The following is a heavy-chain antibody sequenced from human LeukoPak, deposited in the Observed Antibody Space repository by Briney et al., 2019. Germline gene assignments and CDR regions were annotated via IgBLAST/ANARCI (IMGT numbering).Heavy chain of an antibody. CDR1: GFTFSTYW. D-gene: IGHD4-17*01. CDR2: IKGDGSST. J-gene: IGHJ4*02. V-gene: IGHV3-74*01. CDR3: ARASTTVPNLLDH. Sequence: AGGSLRLPCAASGFTFSTYWMHWVRQAPGKGLVWVARIKGDGSSTIYADSVKGRFTISRDNSKNTLYLQTSSLRAEDTAVYYCARASTTVPNLLDHWGRGTLVTVSS.